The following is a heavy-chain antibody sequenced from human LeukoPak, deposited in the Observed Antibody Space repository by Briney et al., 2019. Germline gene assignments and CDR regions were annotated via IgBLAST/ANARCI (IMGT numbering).Heavy chain of an antibody. Sequence: GGSLRLSCAASGFTFSNYGIHWVRQAPGKGLEWVAFIRYDGSNKYYADSVKGRFTISRDNSKNTLYLQMNSLRAEDTAVYYCARDTDDFQGLDIWGQGTRVTVSS. D-gene: IGHD3-3*01. J-gene: IGHJ3*02. CDR3: ARDTDDFQGLDI. CDR2: IRYDGSNK. V-gene: IGHV3-30*02. CDR1: GFTFSNYG.